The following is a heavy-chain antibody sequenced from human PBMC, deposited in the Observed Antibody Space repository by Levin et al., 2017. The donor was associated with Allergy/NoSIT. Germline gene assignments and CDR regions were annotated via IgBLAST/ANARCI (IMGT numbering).Heavy chain of an antibody. CDR3: AKEGPNYYVMGP. V-gene: IGHV3-30*18. D-gene: IGHD3-10*02. CDR2: ISYDGSDK. CDR1: GFTFSGYA. J-gene: IGHJ5*02. Sequence: PGGSLRLSCVVSGFTFSGYAMHWVRQAPGKGLEWVAVISYDGSDKYYADSVRGRFTISRDNSKNTLYLQMNNLRAEDTAVYYCAKEGPNYYVMGPWGQGTLVTVSS.